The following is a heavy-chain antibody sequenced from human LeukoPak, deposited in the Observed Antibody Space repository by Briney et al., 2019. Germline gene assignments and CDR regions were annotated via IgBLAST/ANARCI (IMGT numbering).Heavy chain of an antibody. D-gene: IGHD3-10*02. V-gene: IGHV3-23*01. J-gene: IGHJ6*04. CDR2: ISGGGGCT. CDR3: AELGITMIGGV. Sequence: PGGSLRLSCAASGFTFSSYAMSWVRQAPGKGLEWVSTISGGGGCTYYSDSVKGRFTISRDNSKNTLYLQMNSLRAEDTAVYYCAELGITMIGGVWGKGTTVTISS. CDR1: GFTFSSYA.